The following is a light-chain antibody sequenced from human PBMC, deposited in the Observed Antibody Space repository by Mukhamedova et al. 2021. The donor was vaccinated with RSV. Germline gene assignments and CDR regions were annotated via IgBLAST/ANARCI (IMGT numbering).Light chain of an antibody. CDR3: LLYMGGGISV. Sequence: CGLSSGSVSSSFYPSWYQETPGRPPRTLIYNTDTRSSGVPDRFSGSILGNKAALTITGAQADDESDYYCLLYMGGGISVFGGGT. CDR1: SGSVSSSFY. J-gene: IGLJ3*02. V-gene: IGLV8-61*01. CDR2: NTD.